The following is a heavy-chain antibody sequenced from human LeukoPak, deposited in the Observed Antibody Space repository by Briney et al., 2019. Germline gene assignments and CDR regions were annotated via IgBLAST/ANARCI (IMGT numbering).Heavy chain of an antibody. CDR2: IYPGDSHT. V-gene: IGHV5-51*02. J-gene: IGHJ4*02. CDR1: GYPFTTKW. CDR3: ARRVVGTNYFDY. Sequence: HGESQKIPCQGSGYPFTTKWSGGARQMPGKGWEWLGIIYPGDSHTRYSPSFQGQVTISADKSISTTYLQWSSLKASDTAMYYCARRVVGTNYFDYWGQGTLVTVSS. D-gene: IGHD1-26*01.